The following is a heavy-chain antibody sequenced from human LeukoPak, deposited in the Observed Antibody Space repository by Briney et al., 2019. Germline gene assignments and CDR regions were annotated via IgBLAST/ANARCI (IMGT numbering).Heavy chain of an antibody. CDR1: GGSISSYY. CDR3: ARGGLYSSSWGNWFDP. J-gene: IGHJ5*02. V-gene: IGHV4-59*08. CDR2: IYYSGST. D-gene: IGHD6-13*01. Sequence: SETLSLTCTVSGGSISSYYWSWIRQPPGKGLEWIGYIYYSGSTNYNPSLKSRVTISVDTSKNQFSLKLSSVTAADTAVYYCARGGLYSSSWGNWFDPWGQGTLVTVSS.